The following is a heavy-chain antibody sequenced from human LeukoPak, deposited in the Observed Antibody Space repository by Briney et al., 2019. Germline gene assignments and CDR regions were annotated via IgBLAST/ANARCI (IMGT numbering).Heavy chain of an antibody. J-gene: IGHJ4*02. D-gene: IGHD6-19*01. Sequence: GESLKISCKGSGYSINNYWIGWVRQMPGKGLEWMGIIYPADSDIRYSPSFQGQVTISADKSISTAYLQWSSLKASDTAMYYCARSSGWYYYFDYWGQGTLVTVSS. CDR2: IYPADSDI. V-gene: IGHV5-51*01. CDR1: GYSINNYW. CDR3: ARSSGWYYYFDY.